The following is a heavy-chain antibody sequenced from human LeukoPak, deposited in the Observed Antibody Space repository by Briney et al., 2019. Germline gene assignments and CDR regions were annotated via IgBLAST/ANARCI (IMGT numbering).Heavy chain of an antibody. CDR2: ISTSSRYI. J-gene: IGHJ5*02. V-gene: IGHV3-21*06. CDR1: GFTLSTFD. D-gene: IGHD2-2*01. CDR3: ARADCSGSTCYLRHSWFDP. Sequence: AGGSLRLSCAVSGFTLSTFDMNWVRQAPGKGLEWVSSISTSSRYIYYRDSVKGRFTISRDDAKNSLYLQMNSLTVEDTAVYYCARADCSGSTCYLRHSWFDPWGQGTLVTVSS.